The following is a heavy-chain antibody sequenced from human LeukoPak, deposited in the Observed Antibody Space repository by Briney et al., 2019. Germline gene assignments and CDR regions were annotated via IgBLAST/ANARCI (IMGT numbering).Heavy chain of an antibody. CDR3: ARPCDLQPG. J-gene: IGHJ4*02. CDR2: IYYSGIT. D-gene: IGHD4-11*01. Sequence: SETLSLTCTVSGGSISSSTYYWGWIRQPPGKGLEWIGSIYYSGITYYNPSLKSRVTISVDTSKNQFSLKLRSVTAADTAMYYCARPCDLQPGWGQGTLVTVSS. CDR1: GGSISSSTYY. V-gene: IGHV4-39*01.